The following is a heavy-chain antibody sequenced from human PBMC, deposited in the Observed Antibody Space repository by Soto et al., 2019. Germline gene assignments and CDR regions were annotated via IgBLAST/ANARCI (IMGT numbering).Heavy chain of an antibody. CDR3: ARDLPSLRGYSYGSSY. CDR2: ISAYNGNT. CDR1: GYTFTSYG. D-gene: IGHD5-18*01. J-gene: IGHJ4*02. Sequence: QVQLVQSGAEVKKPGASVKVSCKASGYTFTSYGISWVRQAPGQGLEWMGWISAYNGNTTYAQKLQGGVTMTTDTSTSTAYMELRRLRSDDTAVYYCARDLPSLRGYSYGSSYWGQGPLVTVSS. V-gene: IGHV1-18*01.